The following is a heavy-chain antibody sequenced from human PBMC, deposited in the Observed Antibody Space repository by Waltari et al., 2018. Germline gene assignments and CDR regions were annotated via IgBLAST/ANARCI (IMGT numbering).Heavy chain of an antibody. CDR2: IYYSGST. Sequence: QVQLQESGPGLVKPSETLSLTCTVSGGSISSYYWSWIRQPPGKGLEWIGYIYYSGSTNYNPSLKSRVTISVDTSKNQFSLKLSSVTAADTAVYYCARERIAAAANWFDPWGQGTLVTVSS. CDR3: ARERIAAAANWFDP. CDR1: GGSISSYY. V-gene: IGHV4-59*01. J-gene: IGHJ5*02. D-gene: IGHD6-13*01.